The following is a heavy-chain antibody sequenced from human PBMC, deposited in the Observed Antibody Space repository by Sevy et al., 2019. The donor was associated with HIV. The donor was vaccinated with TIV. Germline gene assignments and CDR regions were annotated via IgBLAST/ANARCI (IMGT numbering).Heavy chain of an antibody. Sequence: GGSLRLSCAASGFTFSSYSMNWVRQAPGKGLEWVSSISSSSSYIYYADSVKGRFTISRDNAKNSLYLQMNSLRAEDTAVYYCARGILDLWSGCWFDPWGQGTLVTVSS. CDR3: ARGILDLWSGCWFDP. J-gene: IGHJ5*02. D-gene: IGHD3-3*01. CDR1: GFTFSSYS. CDR2: ISSSSSYI. V-gene: IGHV3-21*01.